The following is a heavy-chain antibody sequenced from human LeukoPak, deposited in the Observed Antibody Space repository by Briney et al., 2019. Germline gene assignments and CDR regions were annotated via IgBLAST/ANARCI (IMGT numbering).Heavy chain of an antibody. CDR2: IMPIFGSP. Sequence: ASVKVSCKASGGTFSKYPFSWVRQAPGQGLEWMGGIMPIFGSPNYAQKFLGRLTITADESTRTAYMELSSLRSDDTAVYYCARWAQPYHYYYMDVWGKGTTVTVSS. CDR3: ARWAQPYHYYYMDV. J-gene: IGHJ6*03. CDR1: GGTFSKYP. V-gene: IGHV1-69*13.